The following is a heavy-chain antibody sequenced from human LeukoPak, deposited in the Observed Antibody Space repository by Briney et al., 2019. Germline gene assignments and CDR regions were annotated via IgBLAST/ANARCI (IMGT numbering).Heavy chain of an antibody. CDR3: ARGLRWLQWLPFDY. CDR1: GGSISSYY. D-gene: IGHD5-24*01. V-gene: IGHV4-4*07. CDR2: IYTSGST. Sequence: SETLSLTCTVSGGSISSYYWSWIRQPAGKGLEWIGRIYTSGSTNYNPSLKSRVTMSVDTSKNQFSLKLSSVTAADTAVYYCARGLRWLQWLPFDYWGQGTLVTVSS. J-gene: IGHJ4*02.